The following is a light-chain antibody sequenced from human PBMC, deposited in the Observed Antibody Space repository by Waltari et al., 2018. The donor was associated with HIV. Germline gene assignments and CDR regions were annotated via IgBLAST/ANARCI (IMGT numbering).Light chain of an antibody. CDR3: QSYDSSRNSWV. V-gene: IGLV1-40*01. CDR1: NSNIGAGFA. Sequence: QSVLTQPPSVSGAPGQRVTIPCTGSNSNIGAGFAVNWYQQLPGTAPKLLSHGNTKRPSGVPDRFSGAKSGTSASLTITGLQSEDEADYYCQSYDSSRNSWVFGGGSKLAVL. CDR2: GNT. J-gene: IGLJ3*02.